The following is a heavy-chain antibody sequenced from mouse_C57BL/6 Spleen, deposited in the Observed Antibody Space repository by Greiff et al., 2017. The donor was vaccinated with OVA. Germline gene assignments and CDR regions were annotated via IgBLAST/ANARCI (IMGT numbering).Heavy chain of an antibody. J-gene: IGHJ3*01. D-gene: IGHD4-1*01. CDR3: ARSLTGTEAWFAD. CDR2: IDPSDSYT. CDR1: GYTFTSYW. V-gene: IGHV1-69*01. Sequence: QVQLQQPGAELVMPGASVKLSCKASGYTFTSYWMHWVKQRPGQGLEWIGEIDPSDSYTNYNQKFKGKSTLTVDKSSSTAYMQLSSLTSEDSAVYYCARSLTGTEAWFADWGQGTLVTVSA.